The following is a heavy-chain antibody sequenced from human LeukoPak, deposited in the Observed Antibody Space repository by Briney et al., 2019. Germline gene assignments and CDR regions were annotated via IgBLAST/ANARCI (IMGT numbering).Heavy chain of an antibody. V-gene: IGHV3-7*01. D-gene: IGHD4-23*01. CDR3: AREVTPYY. CDR1: GFTFSDYY. CDR2: IKQDGSEK. J-gene: IGHJ4*02. Sequence: GSLLLSCVASGFTFSDYYMSWVRPPPGKGLEWVANIKQDGSEKYYVASVKGRFTISRDNAKNSLFLQMNSLRAEDTAVYYCAREVTPYYWGQGTLVTVSS.